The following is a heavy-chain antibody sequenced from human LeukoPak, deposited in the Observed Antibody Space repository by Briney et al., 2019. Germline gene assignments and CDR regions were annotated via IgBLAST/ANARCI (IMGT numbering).Heavy chain of an antibody. Sequence: GGSLRLSCAAPGFTFSSYSMNWVRQAPGKGLEWVSSISSSSSYIYYADSVKGRFTISRDNAKNSLYLQMNSLRAEDTAVYYCARVVVVPAASGDYYYGMDVWGQGTTVTVSS. J-gene: IGHJ6*02. CDR2: ISSSSSYI. CDR3: ARVVVVPAASGDYYYGMDV. CDR1: GFTFSSYS. D-gene: IGHD2-2*01. V-gene: IGHV3-21*01.